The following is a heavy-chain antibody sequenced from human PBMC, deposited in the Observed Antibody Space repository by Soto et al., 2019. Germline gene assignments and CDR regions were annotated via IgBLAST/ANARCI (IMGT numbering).Heavy chain of an antibody. V-gene: IGHV3-48*03. Sequence: GGSLRLSCAASGITFSSSEMNWVRQAPGKGLEWVSWISTSGSTIYYADSVKGRFTFSRDNAENSLYLQMNSLRVEDTAVYYCARGGITGFDYWGQGTLVTVSS. CDR2: ISTSGSTI. D-gene: IGHD3-16*01. CDR1: GITFSSSE. J-gene: IGHJ4*02. CDR3: ARGGITGFDY.